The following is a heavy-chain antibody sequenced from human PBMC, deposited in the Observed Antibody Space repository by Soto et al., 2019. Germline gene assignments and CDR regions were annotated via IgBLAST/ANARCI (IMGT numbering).Heavy chain of an antibody. CDR2: INDGGNT. V-gene: IGHV4-34*01. Sequence: PSETRSLTGAVYGWAFSGYYWSWIRQPPGKGLEWIGEINDGGNTNYNPSLKSRVTISVDRSNNQFSLRLSSVTAADTAVYYCARAGTLSYYIDVWDNGATVTVSS. CDR3: ARAGTLSYYIDV. J-gene: IGHJ6*03. CDR1: GWAFSGYY.